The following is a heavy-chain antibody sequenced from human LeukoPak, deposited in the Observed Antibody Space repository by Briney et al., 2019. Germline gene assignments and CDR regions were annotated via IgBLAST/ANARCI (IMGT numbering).Heavy chain of an antibody. CDR1: GFTFSSYT. V-gene: IGHV3-21*01. D-gene: IGHD3-3*01. J-gene: IGHJ4*02. CDR3: ARYPVTYYDFWSGYSGVFDY. CDR2: ITSSSSYI. Sequence: PGGSLRLSCAASGFTFSSYTMNWVRQAPGKGLEWVSSITSSSSYIYYADSVKGRFTISRDNAKNSLYLQMNSLRAEDTAVYYCARYPVTYYDFWSGYSGVFDYWGQGTLVTVSS.